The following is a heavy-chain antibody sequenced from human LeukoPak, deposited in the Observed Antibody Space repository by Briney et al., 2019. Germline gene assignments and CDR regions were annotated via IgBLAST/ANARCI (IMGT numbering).Heavy chain of an antibody. Sequence: ASVKVSCKASGYTFTGYYMHWVRQAPGQGLEWMGIINPSGGSTSYAQKLQGRVTMTRDTSTSTVYMELSSLRSEDTAVYYCARDRYYYDSSGYIRGISFDYWGQGTLVTVSS. CDR3: ARDRYYYDSSGYIRGISFDY. CDR2: INPSGGST. J-gene: IGHJ4*02. V-gene: IGHV1-46*01. D-gene: IGHD3-22*01. CDR1: GYTFTGYY.